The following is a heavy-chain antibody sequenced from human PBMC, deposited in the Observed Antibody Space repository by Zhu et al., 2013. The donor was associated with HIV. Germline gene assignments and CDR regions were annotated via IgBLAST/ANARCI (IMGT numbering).Heavy chain of an antibody. CDR3: ARHGVDIVATIEQYYYYYYGMDV. CDR1: GGTFSSYA. CDR2: IIPIFGTA. Sequence: QVQLVQSGAEVKKPGSSVKVSCKASGGTFSSYAISWVRQAPGQGLEWMGGIIPIFGTANYAQKFQGRVTITADESTSTAYMELSSLRSEDTAVYYCARHGVDIVATIEQYYYYYYGMDVWGQGTTVTVSS. V-gene: IGHV1-69*01. J-gene: IGHJ6*02. D-gene: IGHD5-12*01.